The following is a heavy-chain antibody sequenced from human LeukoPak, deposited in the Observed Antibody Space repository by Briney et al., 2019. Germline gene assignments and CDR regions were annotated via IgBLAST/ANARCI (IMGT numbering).Heavy chain of an antibody. CDR1: GFTFSSYS. CDR2: ISSSSSYI. V-gene: IGHV3-21*01. J-gene: IGHJ4*02. D-gene: IGHD1-26*01. CDR3: ARGRVGATTDFDY. Sequence: PGGSLRLSCAASGFTFSSYSMNWVRQAPGKGLEWVLSISSSSSYIYYADSVKGRFTISRDNAKNSLYLQMNSLRAEDTAVYYCARGRVGATTDFDYWGQGTLVTVSS.